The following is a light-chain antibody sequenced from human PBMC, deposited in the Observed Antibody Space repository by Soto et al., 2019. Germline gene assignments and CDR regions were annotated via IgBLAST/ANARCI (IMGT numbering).Light chain of an antibody. CDR2: DTS. Sequence: VFTHSPCTLSLSPVERATLSCMASQILANSFIAWYQQKPGQAPRLLIYDTSSRASGIPDRFSGSGSGTDFTLTISRLETEDFAVFYCQKYGTSEIIFGQGTRLEIK. V-gene: IGKV3-20*01. J-gene: IGKJ5*01. CDR1: QILANSF. CDR3: QKYGTSEII.